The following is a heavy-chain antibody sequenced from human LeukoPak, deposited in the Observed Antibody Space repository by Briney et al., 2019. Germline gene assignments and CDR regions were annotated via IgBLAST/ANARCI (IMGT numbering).Heavy chain of an antibody. Sequence: GGSLRLSCAASGFTFSSYSMNWVRQAPGKGLEWVASISTSSNFIYYADSVKGRFTISRDNSKNTLYLQMNSLRAEDTAVYYCAKGARYCSSTSCYSLSDYWGQGTLVTVSS. J-gene: IGHJ4*02. D-gene: IGHD2-2*01. CDR1: GFTFSSYS. V-gene: IGHV3-21*01. CDR3: AKGARYCSSTSCYSLSDY. CDR2: ISTSSNFI.